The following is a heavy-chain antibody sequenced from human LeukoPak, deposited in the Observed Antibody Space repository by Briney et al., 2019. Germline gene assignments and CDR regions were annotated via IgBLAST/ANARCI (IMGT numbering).Heavy chain of an antibody. V-gene: IGHV1-2*02. CDR3: ASSSSWYWYYFDY. CDR2: INPNSGGT. CDR1: GYTFTGYY. J-gene: IGHJ4*02. D-gene: IGHD6-13*01. Sequence: GASVKVSCKASGYTFTGYYMHWVRQAPGQGLEWMGWINPNSGGTNYAQKFQGRVTMTRDTSISTAYMELSRLRSDDTAVYYCASSSSWYWYYFDYWGQGTLVTVSS.